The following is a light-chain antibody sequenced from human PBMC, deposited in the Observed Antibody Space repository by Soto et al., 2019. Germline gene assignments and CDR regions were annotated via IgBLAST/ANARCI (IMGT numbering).Light chain of an antibody. CDR1: QSISSY. Sequence: DIQMTQSPSSLSASVGDRVTITCRASQSISSYLNWYQQKPAKAPKLLIYAASSLQSGVPSRFSGSGSGTEFTLTISSLQPEDFATYYCQQSYSTPRTFGQGTKVEMK. V-gene: IGKV1-39*01. CDR2: AAS. J-gene: IGKJ1*01. CDR3: QQSYSTPRT.